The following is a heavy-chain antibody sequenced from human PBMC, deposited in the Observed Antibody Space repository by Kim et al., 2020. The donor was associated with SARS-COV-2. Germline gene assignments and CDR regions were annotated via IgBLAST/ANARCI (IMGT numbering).Heavy chain of an antibody. J-gene: IGHJ4*02. CDR3: AKDLPYDFWSGYYYSDY. D-gene: IGHD3-3*01. Sequence: KGRFTISRDNSKNTLYLQMNSLRAEDTAVYYCAKDLPYDFWSGYYYSDYWGQGTLVTVSS. V-gene: IGHV3-23*01.